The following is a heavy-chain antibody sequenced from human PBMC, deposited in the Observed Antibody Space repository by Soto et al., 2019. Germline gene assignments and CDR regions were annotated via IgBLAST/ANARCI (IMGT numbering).Heavy chain of an antibody. D-gene: IGHD3-16*02. J-gene: IGHJ3*02. CDR2: IYYTGNA. CDR3: ARVRVAHYDYAWQSYRPDAFDI. V-gene: IGHV4-31*02. CDR1: GGSISSGGYY. Sequence: PSETLSLTCAVSGGSISSGGYYWGWIRQHPRKGLEWIGHIYYTGNADYTPSLKSRLAISVDTSKNQFSLRLSSVTAADTAVYYCARVRVAHYDYAWQSYRPDAFDIWGQGTMVTVSS.